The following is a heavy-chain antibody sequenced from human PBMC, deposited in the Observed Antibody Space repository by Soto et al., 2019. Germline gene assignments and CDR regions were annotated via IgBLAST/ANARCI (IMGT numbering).Heavy chain of an antibody. Sequence: QVQLQESGPGLVKPSQSLSLTCTVSGGSISSGGYYWSWIRQHPGKGLEWIGYIYYSGSTYYNPSLKSRGTISVDTSKNQFSLKLSSVTAADTAVYYCASGYYDSSGYYGFDYWGQGTLVTVSS. V-gene: IGHV4-31*03. J-gene: IGHJ4*02. CDR2: IYYSGST. CDR1: GGSISSGGYY. CDR3: ASGYYDSSGYYGFDY. D-gene: IGHD3-22*01.